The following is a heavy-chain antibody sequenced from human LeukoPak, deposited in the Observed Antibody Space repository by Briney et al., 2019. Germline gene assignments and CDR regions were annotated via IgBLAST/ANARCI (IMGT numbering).Heavy chain of an antibody. D-gene: IGHD1-26*01. CDR3: ARLTVGATRCFDY. Sequence: PSETLSLTCTVSGGSISSYYWSWIRPPPGKGLEWIGYIYYSGSTNYNPSLKSRVTISVDTSKNQFSLKLSSVTAADTAVYYCARLTVGATRCFDYWGQGTLVTVSS. V-gene: IGHV4-59*08. CDR1: GGSISSYY. CDR2: IYYSGST. J-gene: IGHJ4*02.